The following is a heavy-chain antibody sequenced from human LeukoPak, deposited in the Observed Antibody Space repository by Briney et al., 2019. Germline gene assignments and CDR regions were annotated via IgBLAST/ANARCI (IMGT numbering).Heavy chain of an antibody. V-gene: IGHV3-7*03. CDR2: IKQDGSEK. CDR1: GFTFSKAW. Sequence: GGSLRLSCAASGFTFSKAWMNWVRQAPGKGLEWVANIKQDGSEKYYVDSVKGRFTISRDNAKNSLYLQMNSLRAEDTAVYYCARDGGYSSSGYKDYGGQGTLVTVSS. D-gene: IGHD6-13*01. CDR3: ARDGGYSSSGYKDY. J-gene: IGHJ4*02.